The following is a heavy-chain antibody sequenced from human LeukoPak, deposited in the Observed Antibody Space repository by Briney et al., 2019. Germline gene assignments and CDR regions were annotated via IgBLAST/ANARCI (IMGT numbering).Heavy chain of an antibody. Sequence: PSETLSLTCAVYGGSFSGYYWSWIRQPPGKGLEWVGEINHSRSTNYNPSLKSRVTISVDTSKNQFSLKLSSVTAADTAVYYCARDAARRSFDPWGQGTLVTVSS. CDR3: ARDAARRSFDP. V-gene: IGHV4-34*01. CDR1: GGSFSGYY. J-gene: IGHJ5*02. D-gene: IGHD6-6*01. CDR2: INHSRST.